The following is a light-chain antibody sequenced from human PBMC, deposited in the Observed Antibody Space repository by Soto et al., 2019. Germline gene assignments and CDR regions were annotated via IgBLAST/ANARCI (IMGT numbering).Light chain of an antibody. CDR1: QGISGA. J-gene: IGKJ5*01. CDR3: QQFHTYPVT. V-gene: IGKV1-13*02. CDR2: DAS. Sequence: AIQLTQSPSSLSASVGDRVTITCRASQGISGALAWYQQKPGRAPTLLIYDASSLESGVPSRFSGSESRTDFTLTISSLQAEDFATYYCQQFHTYPVTFGQGTRLEIK.